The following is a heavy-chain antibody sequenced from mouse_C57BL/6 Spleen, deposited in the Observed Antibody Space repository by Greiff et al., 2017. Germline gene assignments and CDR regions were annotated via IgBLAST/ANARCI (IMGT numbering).Heavy chain of an antibody. J-gene: IGHJ1*03. CDR2: IWSGGST. CDR3: ARNDHYGSSYWYFDV. CDR1: GFSLTSYG. D-gene: IGHD1-1*01. V-gene: IGHV2-2*01. Sequence: QVQLQQSGPGLVQPSQSLSITCTVSGFSLTSYGVHWVRQSPGKGLEWLGVIWSGGSTDYHDAFISKLSISKDNSKSKVFFKMNSLQADDTTIYYCARNDHYGSSYWYFDVWGTGTTVTVSS.